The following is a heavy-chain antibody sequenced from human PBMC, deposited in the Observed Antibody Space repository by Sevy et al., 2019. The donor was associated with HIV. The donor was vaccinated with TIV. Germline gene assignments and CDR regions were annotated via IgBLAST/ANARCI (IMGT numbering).Heavy chain of an antibody. CDR2: IRYDGSNK. CDR3: AKAVLGYCSGGSCYHLRAYYYYGMDV. Sequence: GGSLRLSCAASGFTFSSYGMHWVRQAPGKGLEWVAFIRYDGSNKYYADSVKGRFTISRDNSKNTLYLQMNSLRAEDTAVYYCAKAVLGYCSGGSCYHLRAYYYYGMDVWGQGTTVTVSS. CDR1: GFTFSSYG. V-gene: IGHV3-30*02. J-gene: IGHJ6*02. D-gene: IGHD2-15*01.